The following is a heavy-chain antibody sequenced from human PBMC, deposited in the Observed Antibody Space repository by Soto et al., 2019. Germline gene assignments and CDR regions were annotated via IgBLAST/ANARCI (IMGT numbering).Heavy chain of an antibody. CDR2: IGAGRDT. CDR1: GFIFSSSD. Sequence: EVQLVESGGGLVQPGGSLRLSCAASGFIFSSSDMHWVRQVSGKGLEWVAGIGAGRDTYYSDSVRGRFTISRENVKNSLFLPMNSLRAGDTAXXXXXXXVDDTLTGGWYFDLWGRGTLVTVSS. D-gene: IGHD3-9*01. J-gene: IGHJ2*01. V-gene: IGHV3-13*04. CDR3: XXXVDDTLTGGWYFDL.